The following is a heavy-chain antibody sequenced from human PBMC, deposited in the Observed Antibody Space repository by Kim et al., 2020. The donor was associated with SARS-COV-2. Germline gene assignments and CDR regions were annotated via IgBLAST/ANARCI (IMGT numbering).Heavy chain of an antibody. Sequence: ADSVKGRFTISRDNSQNKRFLQMNSLRAADTAVYYCARDYCTGASCYFDYWGQGTLVTVSS. V-gene: IGHV3-30*07. D-gene: IGHD2-15*01. J-gene: IGHJ4*02. CDR3: ARDYCTGASCYFDY.